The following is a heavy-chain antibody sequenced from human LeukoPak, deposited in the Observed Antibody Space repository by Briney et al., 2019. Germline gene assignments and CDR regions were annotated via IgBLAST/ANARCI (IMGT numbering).Heavy chain of an antibody. CDR2: INHSGST. D-gene: IGHD3-22*01. Sequence: PSDPLSLTCAVYGGPYSGYYWRWMRQPPGKGLEWIGEINHSGSTNYNPSLKCRVNISVDTSKSQFSLKLSSVTAADTAVYYCARGPHTGVNYYDSSGYYYWGQGTLVTVSS. J-gene: IGHJ4*02. CDR3: ARGPHTGVNYYDSSGYYY. CDR1: GGPYSGYY. V-gene: IGHV4-34*01.